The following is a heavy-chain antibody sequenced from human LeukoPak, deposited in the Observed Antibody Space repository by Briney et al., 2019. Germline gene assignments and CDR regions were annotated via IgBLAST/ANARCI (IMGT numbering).Heavy chain of an antibody. CDR1: GFTFSSYA. J-gene: IGHJ3*02. V-gene: IGHV3-30*04. Sequence: PGGSLRLSCAASGFTFSSYAMHWVRQAPGKGLEWVAVISYDGSNKYYADSVKGRFTISRDNSKNTLYLQMNSLKAEDTAVYYCARDSSYYDFWSGRGDAFDIWGQGTMVTVSS. CDR2: ISYDGSNK. CDR3: ARDSSYYDFWSGRGDAFDI. D-gene: IGHD3-3*01.